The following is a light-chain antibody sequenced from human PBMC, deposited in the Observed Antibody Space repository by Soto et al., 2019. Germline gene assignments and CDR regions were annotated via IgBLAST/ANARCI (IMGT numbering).Light chain of an antibody. V-gene: IGLV2-14*01. J-gene: IGLJ2*01. CDR3: SSYTSSSTLVV. Sequence: QSALTQPASVSGSPGQSITISCTGTSSDVGGYNYVSWYQQHPGKAPKLMIYDVNNRPSGVSNRFSGSKSGNTASLTISGLRAEDGADYYCSSYTSSSTLVVFGGGTKVTVL. CDR2: DVN. CDR1: SSDVGGYNY.